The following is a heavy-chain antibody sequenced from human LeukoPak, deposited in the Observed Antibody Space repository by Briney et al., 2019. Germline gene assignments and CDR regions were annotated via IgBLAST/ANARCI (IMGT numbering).Heavy chain of an antibody. J-gene: IGHJ5*02. V-gene: IGHV3-7*01. CDR1: GFTFSSYW. Sequence: GGSLRLSCAASGFTFSSYWMSRVRQAPGKGLEWVANIKQDGSEKYYVDSVKGRFTISRDNAKNSLYLQMNSLRAEDTAVYYCARDFDSSGWYPQFGPWGQGTLVTVSS. CDR3: ARDFDSSGWYPQFGP. D-gene: IGHD6-19*01. CDR2: IKQDGSEK.